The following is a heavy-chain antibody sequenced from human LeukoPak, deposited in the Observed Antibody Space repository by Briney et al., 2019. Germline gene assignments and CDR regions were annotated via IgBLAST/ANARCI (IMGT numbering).Heavy chain of an antibody. Sequence: GGSLRLSCAASGFTFSSYGMHWVREAPGKGLEWVAVISYDGSNKYYADSVKGRFTISRDNSKNTLYLQMNSLRAEDTAVYYCAKGLSVDYWGQGTLVTVSS. J-gene: IGHJ4*02. CDR3: AKGLSVDY. CDR1: GFTFSSYG. V-gene: IGHV3-30*18. D-gene: IGHD4/OR15-4a*01. CDR2: ISYDGSNK.